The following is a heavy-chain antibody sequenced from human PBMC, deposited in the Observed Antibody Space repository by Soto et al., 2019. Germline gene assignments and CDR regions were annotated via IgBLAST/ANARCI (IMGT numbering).Heavy chain of an antibody. Sequence: GGSLRLSCAASGFTFSSYAMHWVRQAPGKGLEWVAVISYDGSNKYYADSVKGRFTISRDNSKNTLYLQMNSLRAEDTAVYYCAKGRYPNYYYYGMDVWGQGTTVTVSS. J-gene: IGHJ6*02. V-gene: IGHV3-30-3*01. CDR2: ISYDGSNK. CDR1: GFTFSSYA. D-gene: IGHD3-16*02. CDR3: AKGRYPNYYYYGMDV.